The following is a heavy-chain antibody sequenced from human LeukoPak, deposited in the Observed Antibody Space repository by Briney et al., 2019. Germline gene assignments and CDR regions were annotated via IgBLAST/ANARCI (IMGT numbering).Heavy chain of an antibody. CDR2: IYYSGST. V-gene: IGHV4-59*01. D-gene: IGHD6-13*01. CDR3: AGAPPLLYSSSSLGAFDI. Sequence: SETLSLACTVSGGSISSYYWSWIRQPPGKGLEWIGYIYYSGSTNYNPSLRSRVTISVDTSKNQFSLKLNSVTAADTAVYYCAGAPPLLYSSSSLGAFDIWGQGTMVTVSS. CDR1: GGSISSYY. J-gene: IGHJ3*02.